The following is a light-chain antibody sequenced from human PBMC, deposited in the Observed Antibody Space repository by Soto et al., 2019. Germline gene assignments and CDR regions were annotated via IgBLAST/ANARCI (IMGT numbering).Light chain of an antibody. CDR3: QQCYWAPDT. CDR2: DAS. CDR1: QTISGNS. Sequence: IVVTQSPCTPSLSPGERATLSCCASQTISGNSLAWYQQKPGQAPRLVIYDASNRATGIPDRFRGSGSGTDFTLTVSRLEPEDFAVYYCQQCYWAPDTFGNGTRLEMK. J-gene: IGKJ5*01. V-gene: IGKV3-20*01.